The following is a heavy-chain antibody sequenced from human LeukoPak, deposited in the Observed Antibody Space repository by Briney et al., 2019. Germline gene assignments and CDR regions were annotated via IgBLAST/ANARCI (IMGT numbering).Heavy chain of an antibody. D-gene: IGHD1-1*01. CDR2: ISSSSSYI. V-gene: IGHV3-21*01. CDR1: GFTFSDAW. CDR3: ARWNGGGLDY. Sequence: GGSLRLSCAASGFTFSDAWMNWVRQAPGKGLEWVSSISSSSSYIYYADSVKGRFTISRDNAKNSLYLQMNSLRAEDTAVYYCARWNGGGLDYWGQGTLVTVSS. J-gene: IGHJ4*02.